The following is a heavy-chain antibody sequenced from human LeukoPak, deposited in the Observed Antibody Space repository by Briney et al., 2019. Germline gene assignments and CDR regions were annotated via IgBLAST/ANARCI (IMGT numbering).Heavy chain of an antibody. CDR1: GGSISSGSYY. CDR2: IYTSGST. J-gene: IGHJ4*02. V-gene: IGHV4-61*02. CDR3: ARERLPAAILFGDLDY. Sequence: SETLSLTCTVSGGSISSGSYYWSWIRQPAGKGLEWIGRIYTSGSTNYNPSLKSRVTISVDTSKNQFSLKLSSVTAADTAVYYCARERLPAAILFGDLDYWGQGTLVTVSS. D-gene: IGHD2-2*02.